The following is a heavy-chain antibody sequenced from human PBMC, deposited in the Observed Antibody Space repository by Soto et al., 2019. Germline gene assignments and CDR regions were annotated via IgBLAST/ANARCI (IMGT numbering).Heavy chain of an antibody. V-gene: IGHV5-51*01. CDR1: GYSFTTYW. D-gene: IGHD6-19*01. J-gene: IGHJ6*02. CDR3: ARRGNKIFRNPPQIAVAGYYYYYGMDV. Sequence: CKGSGYSFTTYWIGWVRQMPGKGLEWMGIIYPGDSETRYSPSFQGQVTISADKSINTVYLQWSSLKASDTAMYYCARRGNKIFRNPPQIAVAGYYYYYGMDVWGQGTTVTVS. CDR2: IYPGDSET.